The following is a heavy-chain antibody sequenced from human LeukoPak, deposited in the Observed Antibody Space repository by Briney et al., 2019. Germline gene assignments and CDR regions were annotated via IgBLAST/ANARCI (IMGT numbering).Heavy chain of an antibody. Sequence: ASVKVSCKASGYTFTNYGISWVRQAPGQGLEWMGWISAYNGNTHYAQNLQGRVTMTTDTSTSTAYMELRSLRSDDTAVYYCAREYSSSWYWFDPWGQGTLVTVSS. CDR3: AREYSSSWYWFDP. V-gene: IGHV1-18*01. CDR2: ISAYNGNT. CDR1: GYTFTNYG. J-gene: IGHJ5*02. D-gene: IGHD6-13*01.